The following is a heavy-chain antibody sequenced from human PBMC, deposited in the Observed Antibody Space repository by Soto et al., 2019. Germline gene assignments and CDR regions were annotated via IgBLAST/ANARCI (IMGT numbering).Heavy chain of an antibody. CDR3: ARGIPEYDYGDYMSAFDM. J-gene: IGHJ3*02. D-gene: IGHD4-17*01. CDR1: GFTVSSNY. CDR2: IYSGGST. Sequence: EVQLVESGGGLVLPGGSLRLSCAASGFTVSSNYMSWVRQAPGKGLEWVSLIYSGGSTYYADSVKGRFTISRDNSKNTLYLQMNSLRAEDTAVYYCARGIPEYDYGDYMSAFDMWGQGTMVTVSS. V-gene: IGHV3-66*01.